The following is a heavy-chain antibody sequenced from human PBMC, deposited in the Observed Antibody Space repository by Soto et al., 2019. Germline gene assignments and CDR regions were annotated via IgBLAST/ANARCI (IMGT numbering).Heavy chain of an antibody. CDR2: IWYDGSNK. CDR3: ARERKSSGWYYYYYYGMDV. CDR1: GFTFSSYG. V-gene: IGHV3-33*01. J-gene: IGHJ6*02. Sequence: GGSLRLSCAASGFTFSSYGMHWVRQAPGKGLEWVAVIWYDGSNKYYADSVKGRFTISRDNSKNTLYLQMNSLRSEDTAVYYCARERKSSGWYYYYYYGMDVWGQGTTVTAP. D-gene: IGHD6-19*01.